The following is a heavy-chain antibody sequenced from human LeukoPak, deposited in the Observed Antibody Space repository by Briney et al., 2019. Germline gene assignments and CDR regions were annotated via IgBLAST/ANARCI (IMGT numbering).Heavy chain of an antibody. CDR3: ARDKKDYDFWSGLYYYYMDV. V-gene: IGHV3-7*01. Sequence: GGSLRLSCAASGFTFSSYEMNWVRQAPGKGLEWVANIKQDGSEKYYVDSVKGRFTISRDNAKNLLYLQMNSLRAEDTAVYYCARDKKDYDFWSGLYYYYMDVWGKGTTVTVSS. D-gene: IGHD3-3*01. J-gene: IGHJ6*03. CDR1: GFTFSSYE. CDR2: IKQDGSEK.